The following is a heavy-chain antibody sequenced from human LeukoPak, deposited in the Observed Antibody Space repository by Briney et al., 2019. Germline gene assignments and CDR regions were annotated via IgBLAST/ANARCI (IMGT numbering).Heavy chain of an antibody. CDR2: INTDGSST. Sequence: GGSLRLSCAASGFTFSSYWMHWVRQAPGKGLVWVSLINTDGSSTSYADSVKGRFTISRDNAKNTLYLQMNSLRAEDTAVYYCARESGTVAALDLWGQGTLVTVSS. CDR1: GFTFSSYW. D-gene: IGHD6-13*01. CDR3: ARESGTVAALDL. V-gene: IGHV3-74*01. J-gene: IGHJ5*02.